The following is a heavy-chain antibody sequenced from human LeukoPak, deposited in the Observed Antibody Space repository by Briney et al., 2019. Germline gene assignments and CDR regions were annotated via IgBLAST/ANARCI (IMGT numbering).Heavy chain of an antibody. Sequence: ASVKVSCKASGYTFTSYAMNWVRQAPGQGLEWMGWINTNTGNPTYAQGFTGRIVFSLDTSVSTSYLQISSLKAEDSDVYYCAKNGLGAVVKTDWGQGTLVTVSS. CDR2: INTNTGNP. D-gene: IGHD3-22*01. CDR1: GYTFTSYA. CDR3: AKNGLGAVVKTD. V-gene: IGHV7-4-1*02. J-gene: IGHJ4*02.